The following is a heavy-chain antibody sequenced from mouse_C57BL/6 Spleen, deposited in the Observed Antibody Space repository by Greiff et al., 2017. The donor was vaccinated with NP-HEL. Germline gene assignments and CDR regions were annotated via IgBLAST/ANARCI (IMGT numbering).Heavy chain of an antibody. V-gene: IGHV1-52*01. J-gene: IGHJ1*03. CDR1: GYTFTSYW. D-gene: IGHD1-1*01. CDR3: ASRGYYGSSSWYFDV. Sequence: QVQLQQPGAELVRPGSSVKLSCKASGYTFTSYWMHWVKQRPIQGLEWIGNIDPSDSETHYNQKFKDKATLTVDKSSSTAYMQLSSRTSEDSAVYYCASRGYYGSSSWYFDVWGTGTTVTVSS. CDR2: IDPSDSET.